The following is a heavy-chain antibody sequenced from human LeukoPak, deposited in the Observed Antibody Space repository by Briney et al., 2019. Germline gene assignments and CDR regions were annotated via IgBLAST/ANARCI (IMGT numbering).Heavy chain of an antibody. CDR3: AKDLGDCSSTSCYNNGY. CDR1: GFTFSANW. V-gene: IGHV3-7*01. Sequence: GGSLRLSCAASGFTFSANWMSWVRQAPGKGLEWVANIKTDGSEIYYVDSVKGRFTISRDNARNSVYLQMNSLGAEDTAVYYCAKDLGDCSSTSCYNNGYWGQGTLVTVSS. D-gene: IGHD2-2*02. CDR2: IKTDGSEI. J-gene: IGHJ4*02.